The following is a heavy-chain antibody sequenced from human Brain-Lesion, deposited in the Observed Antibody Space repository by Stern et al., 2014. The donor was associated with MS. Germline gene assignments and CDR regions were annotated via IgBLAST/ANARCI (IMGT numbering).Heavy chain of an antibody. D-gene: IGHD2-15*01. CDR2: LYYSGNT. CDR3: AGEEDIRYCSGGSCTGNWFDP. CDR1: GGSVSSTSYA. Sequence: VQLVESGPGLVKPSETLSLTCTVAGGSVSSTSYAWAWIRQPPGKGLEWIGTLYYSGNTYYSPSLKSRLTISLDTSKNPFSLQLRSVTAADTAVYYCAGEEDIRYCSGGSCTGNWFDPWGQGTLVTVSS. J-gene: IGHJ5*02. V-gene: IGHV4-39*01.